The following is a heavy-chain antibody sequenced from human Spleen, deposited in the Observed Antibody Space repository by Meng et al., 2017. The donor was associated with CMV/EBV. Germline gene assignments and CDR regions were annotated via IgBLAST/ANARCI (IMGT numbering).Heavy chain of an antibody. CDR1: GFTFSSYG. D-gene: IGHD2-2*01. CDR2: IRYDGSNK. V-gene: IGHV3-30*02. Sequence: GGSLRLSCAASGFTFSSYGMHWVRQAPGKGLEWVAFIRYDGSNKYYADSVKGRFTISRDNSKNTLYLQMNSLRAEDTAVYYCAKYCSSTSCHGWFDPWGQGTLVTVSS. CDR3: AKYCSSTSCHGWFDP. J-gene: IGHJ5*02.